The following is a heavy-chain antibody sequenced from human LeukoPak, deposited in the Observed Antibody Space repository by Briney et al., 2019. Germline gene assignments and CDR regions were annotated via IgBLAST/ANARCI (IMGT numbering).Heavy chain of an antibody. J-gene: IGHJ6*02. CDR2: IYYRGST. D-gene: IGHD4-17*01. V-gene: IGHV4-59*12. Sequence: SETLSLTCTVSGGSISSYYWSWIRQPPGKGLEWIGYIYYRGSTNYNPSLKSRVTISVDTSKNQFSLTLSSVPGADTAVYYCARVTTVTDYYYYGMDVWGQGTTVTVSS. CDR3: ARVTTVTDYYYYGMDV. CDR1: GGSISSYY.